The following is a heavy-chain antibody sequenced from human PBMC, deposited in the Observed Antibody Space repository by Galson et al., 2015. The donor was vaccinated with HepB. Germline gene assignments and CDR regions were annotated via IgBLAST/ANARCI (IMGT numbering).Heavy chain of an antibody. CDR1: GFTFSSYG. V-gene: IGHV3-30*18. D-gene: IGHD6-13*01. CDR2: ISYDGSNK. Sequence: SLRLSCAASGFTFSSYGMHWVRQAPGKGLEWVAVISYDGSNKYYADSVKGRFTISRDNSKNTLYLQMNSLRAEDTAVYYCAKADSSSGDYWGQGTLVTVSS. J-gene: IGHJ4*02. CDR3: AKADSSSGDY.